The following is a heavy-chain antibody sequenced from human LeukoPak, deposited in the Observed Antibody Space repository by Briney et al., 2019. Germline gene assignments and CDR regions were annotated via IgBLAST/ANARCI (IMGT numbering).Heavy chain of an antibody. CDR1: GFTFSSYA. Sequence: GGSLRLSCAASGFTFSSYAMSWVRQAPGKGLEWVSAISGSGGSTYYADSVKGRFTISRDNSKNTLSLQMNSLRAEDTAVYYCAKVLTPQYYYYYYMDVWGKGTTVTVSS. J-gene: IGHJ6*03. CDR3: AKVLTPQYYYYYYMDV. CDR2: ISGSGGST. V-gene: IGHV3-23*01.